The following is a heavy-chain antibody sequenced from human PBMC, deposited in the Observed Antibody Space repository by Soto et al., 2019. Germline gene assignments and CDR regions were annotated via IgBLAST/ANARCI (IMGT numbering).Heavy chain of an antibody. CDR1: GYSSRNGVY. CDR2: VYHRGST. Sequence: SETLSITCSVFGYSSRNGVYWGWIRQSTGKGLEWIACVYHRGSTHYEPCLRRRLDISVDTLKNQVSLRLNSVTAADAAMYFCARNISSHFDPWGHGIPVTVSS. CDR3: ARNISSHFDP. J-gene: IGHJ5*02. D-gene: IGHD3-9*01. V-gene: IGHV4-38-2*01.